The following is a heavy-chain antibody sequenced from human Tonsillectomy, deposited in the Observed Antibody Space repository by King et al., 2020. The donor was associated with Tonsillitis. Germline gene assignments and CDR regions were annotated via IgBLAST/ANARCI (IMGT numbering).Heavy chain of an antibody. J-gene: IGHJ4*02. D-gene: IGHD6-13*01. Sequence: VQLQESGPGLVKPSGTLPLTCAVSGGSISSNNWWSWVRQPPGKGLEWIGEIYHSGSTNYNPSLKSRVTISIDNSKNQFSLKFSSVTAADTAVYYCATYSSSWSNFDYWGQGTLVTVSS. CDR2: IYHSGST. V-gene: IGHV4-4*02. CDR3: ATYSSSWSNFDY. CDR1: GGSISSNNW.